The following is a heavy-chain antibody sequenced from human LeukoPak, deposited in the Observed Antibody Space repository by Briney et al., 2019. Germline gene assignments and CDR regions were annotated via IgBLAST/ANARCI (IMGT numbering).Heavy chain of an antibody. CDR2: IIPILGIA. J-gene: IGHJ4*02. CDR1: GGTFSSYT. Sequence: ASVKVSCKASGGTFSSYTISWVRQAPGQGLEWMGRIIPILGIANYAQKFQGRVTITSDKSTSTAYMELSSLRSEDTAVYYCARDRDTAMATYYFDYWGQGTLVTVSS. D-gene: IGHD5-18*01. CDR3: ARDRDTAMATYYFDY. V-gene: IGHV1-69*04.